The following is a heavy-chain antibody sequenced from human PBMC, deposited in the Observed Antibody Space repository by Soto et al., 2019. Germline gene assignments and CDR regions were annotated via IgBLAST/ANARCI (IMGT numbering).Heavy chain of an antibody. D-gene: IGHD3-22*01. V-gene: IGHV5-10-1*01. CDR2: IDPSDSYT. Sequence: PGESLKISCKGSGYSFTSYWISWVRQMPGKGLEWMGRIDPSDSYTNYSPSFQGHVTISADKSISTAYLQWSSLKASDTAMYYCARLVRYDSSGYPVGPRGQGTLVTVSS. J-gene: IGHJ5*02. CDR3: ARLVRYDSSGYPVGP. CDR1: GYSFTSYW.